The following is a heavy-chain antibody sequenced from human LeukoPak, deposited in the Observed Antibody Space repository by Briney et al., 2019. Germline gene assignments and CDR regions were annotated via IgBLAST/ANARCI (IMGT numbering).Heavy chain of an antibody. CDR3: ARRFVGTHFDY. D-gene: IGHD3-16*01. CDR1: GYTFTNYH. Sequence: GASVKVSCKASGYTFTNYHMNWVRQAPGQGLEWMGIINPSGGSTSYAQRFQGRVTMTRDMSTSTVYMELSSLRSEDTAVYYCARRFVGTHFDYWGQGTLVTVSS. V-gene: IGHV1-46*01. CDR2: INPSGGST. J-gene: IGHJ4*02.